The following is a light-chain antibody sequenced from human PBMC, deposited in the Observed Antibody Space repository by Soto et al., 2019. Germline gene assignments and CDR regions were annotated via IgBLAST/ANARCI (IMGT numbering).Light chain of an antibody. CDR3: QQYNNWPFS. CDR2: DVS. CDR1: QGVTTN. V-gene: IGKV3-15*01. Sequence: SPCTLSVSPGERATLSCRAGQGVTTNFAWYQQKSGQSPRLLIYDVSIRATGVPARFSGTGSETDFTLTISGLQSEDSAVYFCQQYNNWPFSFGQGTRL. J-gene: IGKJ5*01.